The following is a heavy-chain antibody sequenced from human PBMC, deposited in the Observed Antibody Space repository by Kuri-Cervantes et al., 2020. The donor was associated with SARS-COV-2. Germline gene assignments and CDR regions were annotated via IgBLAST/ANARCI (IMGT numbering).Heavy chain of an antibody. D-gene: IGHD2-2*01. CDR3: ATIAIVVVFNNWFDP. Sequence: GGSLRLSCAASGFMFSRCGMHWVRQAPGKGLEWVAYISFDGSIKDKIVSGKGRFTISRDNSQNTLYLQMNSLRSEDTAVYYCATIAIVVVFNNWFDPWGQGTLVTVSS. J-gene: IGHJ5*02. V-gene: IGHV3-30*03. CDR1: GFMFSRCG. CDR2: ISFDGSIK.